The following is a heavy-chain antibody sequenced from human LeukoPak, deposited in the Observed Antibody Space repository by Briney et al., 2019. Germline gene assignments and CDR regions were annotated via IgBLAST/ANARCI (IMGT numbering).Heavy chain of an antibody. CDR1: GFTFEDHG. CDR3: AKVDGYCSGGNCYPGGTWWFDP. CDR2: IAWDGVTT. J-gene: IGHJ5*02. V-gene: IGHV3-43D*04. D-gene: IGHD2-15*01. Sequence: PGGFLRLSCATSGFTFEDHGMHWVRQAPGKGLEWVSHIAWDGVTTYYADSVKGRFAVSRDNSKNTVDLQMNNLRAEDTAGYYCAKVDGYCSGGNCYPGGTWWFDPWGQGTLVTVSS.